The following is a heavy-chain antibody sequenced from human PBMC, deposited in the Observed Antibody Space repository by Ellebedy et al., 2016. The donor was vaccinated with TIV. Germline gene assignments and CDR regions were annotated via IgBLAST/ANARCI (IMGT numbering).Heavy chain of an antibody. V-gene: IGHV3-53*01. J-gene: IGHJ1*01. CDR1: GLTVSSNY. Sequence: GESLKISCAASGLTVSSNYMSWVRQAPGKGLEWVSLIYSSGSTYYADSVKGRFTIYSDNSKNKLFLQMNSLGAEDAAGYYWAEGGNKGFQHWGQGTLVAVSS. D-gene: IGHD4-23*01. CDR2: IYSSGST. CDR3: AEGGNKGFQH.